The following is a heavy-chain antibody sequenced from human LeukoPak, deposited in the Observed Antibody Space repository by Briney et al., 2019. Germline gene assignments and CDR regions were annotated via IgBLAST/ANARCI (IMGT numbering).Heavy chain of an antibody. CDR2: IFTSGST. CDR1: GGSISSGSYY. D-gene: IGHD3-10*01. J-gene: IGHJ6*03. V-gene: IGHV4-61*02. Sequence: SETLSLTCTVSGGSISSGSYYWSWIRQPAGKGLEWIGRIFTSGSTKYNPSLKSRVTISEDTSKNQFSLKLSSVTAADTAVYYCAREGKITMVRGVIRYYYMDVWGKGTTVTISS. CDR3: AREGKITMVRGVIRYYYMDV.